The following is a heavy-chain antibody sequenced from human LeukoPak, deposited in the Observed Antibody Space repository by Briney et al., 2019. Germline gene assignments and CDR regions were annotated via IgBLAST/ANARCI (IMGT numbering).Heavy chain of an antibody. V-gene: IGHV3-53*01. CDR3: ARSSIAGRFSPFDY. CDR2: IYSGGST. D-gene: IGHD6-6*01. Sequence: PGGSLRLSCAASGFTVKSNYMSWVRQAPGKGLEWVSIIYSGGSTYNADSVKGRFTISRDDSKNTVYLQMNYLGAEDTAVYYCARSSIAGRFSPFDYWGQGTLVTVSS. CDR1: GFTVKSNY. J-gene: IGHJ4*02.